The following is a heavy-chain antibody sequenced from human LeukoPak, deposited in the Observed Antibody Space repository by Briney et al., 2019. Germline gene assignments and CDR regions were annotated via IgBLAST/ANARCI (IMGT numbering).Heavy chain of an antibody. J-gene: IGHJ6*02. CDR2: IYSGGST. Sequence: GGSLRLSCAASGFTVSSNYMSWVRQAPGKGLEWVSVIYSGGSTYYADSVKGRFTISRDNSKNTLYLQMNSLRAEDTAVYYCARDRSYYYDSSGYRALYGMDVWGQGTTVTVSS. D-gene: IGHD3-22*01. CDR3: ARDRSYYYDSSGYRALYGMDV. V-gene: IGHV3-53*01. CDR1: GFTVSSNY.